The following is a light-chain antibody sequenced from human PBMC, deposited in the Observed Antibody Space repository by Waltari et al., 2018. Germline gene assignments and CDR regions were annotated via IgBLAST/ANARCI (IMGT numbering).Light chain of an antibody. CDR1: QSVSSY. CDR2: DAS. J-gene: IGKJ4*01. V-gene: IGKV3-11*01. CDR3: QQRSNWPLGGLT. Sequence: EIVLTQSPATLSLSPGERATLSCRASQSVSSYFAWYQQKPGQAPRLLIYDASNRATGIPARFIGSGSGTDFTLTISSLEPEDFAVYYSQQRSNWPLGGLTFGGGTKVEIK.